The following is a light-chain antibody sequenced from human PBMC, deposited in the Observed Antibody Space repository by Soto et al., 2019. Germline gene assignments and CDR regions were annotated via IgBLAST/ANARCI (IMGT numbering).Light chain of an antibody. Sequence: EIVMTQSPATLSVSPGERATLSCRASQSVSSNLAWYQQTPGQAPRLLIYRASTRATGIPARFSGSGSGTDFTLTITSLQSEDFAVYYCQHYHNWPPWTFGQGTKVEIK. CDR2: RAS. CDR3: QHYHNWPPWT. CDR1: QSVSSN. J-gene: IGKJ1*01. V-gene: IGKV3-15*01.